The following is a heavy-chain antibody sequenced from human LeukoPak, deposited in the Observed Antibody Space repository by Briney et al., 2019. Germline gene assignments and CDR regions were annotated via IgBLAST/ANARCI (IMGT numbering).Heavy chain of an antibody. CDR3: AKDRSSGWCIYGMDV. CDR1: GFTFSSYA. CDR2: ISGSGGST. D-gene: IGHD6-19*01. V-gene: IGHV3-23*01. Sequence: GVSLRLSCAASGFTFSSYAMSWVRQAPGKGLEWVSAISGSGGSTYYADSVKGRFTISRDNSKNTLYLQMNSLRAEDTAVYYCAKDRSSGWCIYGMDVWGQGTTVTVSS. J-gene: IGHJ6*02.